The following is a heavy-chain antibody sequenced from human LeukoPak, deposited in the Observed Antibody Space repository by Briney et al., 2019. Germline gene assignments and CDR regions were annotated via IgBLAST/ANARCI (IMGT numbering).Heavy chain of an antibody. CDR2: IFYSGST. CDR3: ARTGYCSGGSCFWD. J-gene: IGHJ4*02. CDR1: GGSISSTGYY. Sequence: SETLSLTCAVSGGSISSTGYYWGWIRQPPGKGLEWIGSIFYSGSTYYNPSLKSRVTISVDTSKNQFSLRLSSVTAAGTAVYFCARTGYCSGGSCFWDWGQGTLATVSS. V-gene: IGHV4-39*01. D-gene: IGHD2-15*01.